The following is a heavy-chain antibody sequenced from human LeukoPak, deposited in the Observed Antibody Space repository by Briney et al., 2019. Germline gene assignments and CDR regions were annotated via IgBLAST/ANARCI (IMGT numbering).Heavy chain of an antibody. CDR3: ARDAGWGSYRPFDY. V-gene: IGHV3-64*01. CDR1: GFTFSSYA. D-gene: IGHD3-16*02. J-gene: IGHJ4*02. Sequence: GGSLRLSCAASGFTFSSYAMHWVRQAPGKGLEYVSAISSNGGSTYYANSVKGRFTISRDNSKNTLYLQMGSLRAEDMAVYYCARDAGWGSYRPFDYWGQGTLVTVSS. CDR2: ISSNGGST.